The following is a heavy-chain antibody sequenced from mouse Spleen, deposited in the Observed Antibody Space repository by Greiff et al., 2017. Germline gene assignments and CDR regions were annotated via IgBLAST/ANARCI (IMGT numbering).Heavy chain of an antibody. CDR1: GYTFTSYW. Sequence: QVQLQQPGAELLRPGSSVKLSCKASGYTFTSYWMHWVKQRPIQGLEWIGNIDPSDSETHYNQKFKDKATLTVDKSSSTAYMQLSSLTSEDSAVYYCARNYGAMDYWGQGTSVTVSS. D-gene: IGHD1-1*02. CDR2: IDPSDSET. J-gene: IGHJ4*01. CDR3: ARNYGAMDY. V-gene: IGHV1-52*01.